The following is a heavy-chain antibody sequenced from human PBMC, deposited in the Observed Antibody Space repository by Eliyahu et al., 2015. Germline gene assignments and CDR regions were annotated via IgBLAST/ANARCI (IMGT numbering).Heavy chain of an antibody. CDR2: IYSGGST. Sequence: EVQLVESGGGLTQPGGSLRLSCXASGFTVSXNXMSWVRQAPGKGLGWVSVIYSGGSTYYADSVKGRFTISRDNSKNTLYLQMNSLRAEDTAVYYCARDDGYSSGWSRWGWFDPWGQGTLVTVSS. CDR3: ARDDGYSSGWSRWGWFDP. D-gene: IGHD6-19*01. V-gene: IGHV3-53*01. J-gene: IGHJ5*02. CDR1: GFTVSXNX.